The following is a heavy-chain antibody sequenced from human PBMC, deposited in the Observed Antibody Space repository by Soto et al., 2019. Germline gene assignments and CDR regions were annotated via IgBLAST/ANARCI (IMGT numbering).Heavy chain of an antibody. CDR2: IWYDGKRT. V-gene: IGHV3-33*01. J-gene: IGHJ4*02. Sequence: QVRLVESGGGVVQPGRSLRLSCAASGFNFNDFGIHWVRQAPGKGLEWVAVIWYDGKRTNYAESVKGRFFISRDVSDNTVYLQMTSLRDGDSAVYYCARENAPPYFDYWGQGILVTVSS. CDR3: ARENAPPYFDY. CDR1: GFNFNDFG. D-gene: IGHD2-2*01.